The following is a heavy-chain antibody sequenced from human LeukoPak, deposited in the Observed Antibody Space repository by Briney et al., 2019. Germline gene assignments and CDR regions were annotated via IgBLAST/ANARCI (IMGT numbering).Heavy chain of an antibody. Sequence: GGSLRLSCAASGFTFSSYAMTWVRQAPGKGLEWVSSVIIGGSASYADSVKGRFTASRDNSENTLYLQMNSLRVDDTAVYYCARGTTAPDSCGQGTLVTVSS. D-gene: IGHD1-1*01. CDR1: GFTFSSYA. CDR3: ARGTTAPDS. J-gene: IGHJ4*02. V-gene: IGHV3-23*01. CDR2: VIIGGSA.